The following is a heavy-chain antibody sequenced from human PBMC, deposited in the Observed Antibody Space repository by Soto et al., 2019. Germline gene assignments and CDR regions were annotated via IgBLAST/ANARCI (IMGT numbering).Heavy chain of an antibody. CDR1: GYTFTSYG. CDR3: ARTREYCISTSCYLEWFDP. D-gene: IGHD2-2*01. CDR2: ISAYNGNT. J-gene: IGHJ5*02. Sequence: ASVKVSFKASGYTFTSYGISWVRQAPGQGLEWMGWISAYNGNTNYAQKLQGRVTMTTDTSTSTAYMELRSLRSDDTAVYYCARTREYCISTSCYLEWFDPWGQGTLVTVSS. V-gene: IGHV1-18*01.